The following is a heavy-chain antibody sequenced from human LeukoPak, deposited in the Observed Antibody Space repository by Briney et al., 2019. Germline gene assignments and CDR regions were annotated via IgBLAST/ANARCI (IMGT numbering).Heavy chain of an antibody. CDR1: GFTFSSYS. D-gene: IGHD4-17*01. Sequence: QPGGSLRLSCATSGFTFSSYSMNWVRQASGKGLEWVGRIRSKENSYSTAYAASVKGRFTVSRDDSRNTAYLQMNSLKTEDTAVYYCVFSAGTYGGGPGTLVTVSS. CDR3: VFSAGTYG. CDR2: IRSKENSYST. V-gene: IGHV3-73*01. J-gene: IGHJ4*02.